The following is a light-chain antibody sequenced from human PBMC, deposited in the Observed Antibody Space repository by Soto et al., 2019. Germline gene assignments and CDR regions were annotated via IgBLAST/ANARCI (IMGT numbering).Light chain of an antibody. CDR2: GAS. V-gene: IGKV3-15*01. CDR3: RHYHTWPPS. CDR1: QSVSSS. J-gene: IGKJ4*01. Sequence: EIVMTQSPATLSASPGERATLSCWASQSVSSSLAWYQQKPGQAPRLLIYGASTRATGIPARFSGSGSGTVFTFNISSLQSEDLAVYFRRHYHTWPPSFGGGTKVAIK.